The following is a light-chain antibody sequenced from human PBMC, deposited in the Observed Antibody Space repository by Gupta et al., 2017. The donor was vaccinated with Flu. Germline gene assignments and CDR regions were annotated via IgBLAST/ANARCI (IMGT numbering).Light chain of an antibody. CDR1: QSLSYY. CDR3: QQRSIWPQAT. CDR2: DSA. V-gene: IGKV3-11*01. J-gene: IGKJ5*01. Sequence: TATLSRRASQSLSYYLAWYQLKPGRAPRLLIYDSANRATCIPARFSGSGSGTDFTLTISSIEPEDFAVYYCQQRSIWPQATFGQGTRLDIK.